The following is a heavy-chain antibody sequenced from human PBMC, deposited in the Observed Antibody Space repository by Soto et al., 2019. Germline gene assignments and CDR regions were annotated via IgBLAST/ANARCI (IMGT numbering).Heavy chain of an antibody. CDR2: IYYSGST. CDR3: AGHPGIAAAAPFDY. V-gene: IGHV4-59*01. CDR1: GGSISSYY. D-gene: IGHD6-13*01. J-gene: IGHJ4*02. Sequence: SETLSLTCTVSGGSISSYYWSWIRQPPGKGLEWIGYIYYSGSTNYNPSLKSRVTISVDTSKNQFSLKLSSVTAADTAVYYCAGHPGIAAAAPFDYWGQGTLVTVS.